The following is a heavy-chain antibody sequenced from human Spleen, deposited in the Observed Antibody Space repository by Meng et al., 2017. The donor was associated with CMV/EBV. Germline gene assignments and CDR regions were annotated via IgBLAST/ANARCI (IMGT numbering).Heavy chain of an antibody. V-gene: IGHV4-34*01. D-gene: IGHD6-13*01. J-gene: IGHJ2*01. CDR1: GFTFSSFT. CDR3: ARGRQQLYRYWYFDL. Sequence: ASGFTFSSFTINWIRQPPGKGLEWIGEINHSGSTNYNPSLKSRVTISVDTSKNQFSLKLSSVTAADTAVYYCARGRQQLYRYWYFDLWGRGTLVTVSS. CDR2: INHSGST.